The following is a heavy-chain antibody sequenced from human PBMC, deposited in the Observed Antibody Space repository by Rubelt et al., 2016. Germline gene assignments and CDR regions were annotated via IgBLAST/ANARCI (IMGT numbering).Heavy chain of an antibody. CDR3: ARLINGYLDF. V-gene: IGHV3-7*02. CDR2: IHNDGAER. D-gene: IGHD4-17*01. CDR1: GFTFSSYW. J-gene: IGHJ4*02. Sequence: EVQLVESGGGLVQPGGSLRLSCAASGFTFSSYWMTWVRQAPGKGLEWVANIHNDGAERYYVDSVEGRFTISRDNTKNSLDLQMRSLRGEDTAVYHCARLINGYLDFWGQGTLVTVSS.